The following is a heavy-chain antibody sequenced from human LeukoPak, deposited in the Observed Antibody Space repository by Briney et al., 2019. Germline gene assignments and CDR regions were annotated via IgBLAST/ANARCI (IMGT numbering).Heavy chain of an antibody. J-gene: IGHJ4*02. CDR1: GFNFRAYW. CDR2: IHQHGSKE. D-gene: IGHD3-16*01. Sequence: PGGSLRLSCTTSGFNFRAYWMGWVRQAPGKGLEWVANIHQHGSKENYVDSVKGRFTISRDNAKNSVFLQMNSLRAEDTALYYCAKDVAWGSANMVRVFDYWGQGTLVTVSS. CDR3: AKDVAWGSANMVRVFDY. V-gene: IGHV3-7*03.